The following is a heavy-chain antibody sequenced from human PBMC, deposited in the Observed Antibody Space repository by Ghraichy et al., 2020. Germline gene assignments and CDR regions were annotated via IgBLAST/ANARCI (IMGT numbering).Heavy chain of an antibody. V-gene: IGHV3-21*01. D-gene: IGHD3-10*01. CDR3: ARTYGDDAFDI. CDR2: ISSSSSYI. CDR1: GFTFRSYS. J-gene: IGHJ3*02. Sequence: GGSLRLSCAASGFTFRSYSMNWVRQAPGKGLEWVSSISSSSSYIYYADSVKGRFTISRDNAKNSLYLQMNSLRAEDTPVYYCARTYGDDAFDIWGQGTMVTVSS.